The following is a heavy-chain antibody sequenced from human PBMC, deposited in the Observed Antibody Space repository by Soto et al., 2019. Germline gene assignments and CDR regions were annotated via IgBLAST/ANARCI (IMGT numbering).Heavy chain of an antibody. CDR2: ISGGIGST. Sequence: EVQLLESGGGLIQPGRSLRLSCAASGFSFGVYAMSWVRQAPGKGLEWVATISGGIGSTYYADAVKGRFTISRDISRSTRDLQMNSLRVEDTALYYCAKLRGRGIFESWGQGTMVTISS. CDR3: AKLRGRGIFES. J-gene: IGHJ4*02. CDR1: GFSFGVYA. V-gene: IGHV3-23*01. D-gene: IGHD1-26*01.